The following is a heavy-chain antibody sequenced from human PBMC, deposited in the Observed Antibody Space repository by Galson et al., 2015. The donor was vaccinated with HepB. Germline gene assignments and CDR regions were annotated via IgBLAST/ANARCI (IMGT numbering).Heavy chain of an antibody. CDR1: GFTFSSYA. D-gene: IGHD3-22*01. Sequence: SLRLSCAASGFTFSSYAMSWVRQAPGKGLEWVSAISGSGGSTYYADSVKGRFTISRDNSKNTLYLQMNSLRAEDTAVYYCAKDQYGDYYDSSGYYGNAFDIWGQGTMVTVSS. CDR3: AKDQYGDYYDSSGYYGNAFDI. J-gene: IGHJ3*02. V-gene: IGHV3-23*01. CDR2: ISGSGGST.